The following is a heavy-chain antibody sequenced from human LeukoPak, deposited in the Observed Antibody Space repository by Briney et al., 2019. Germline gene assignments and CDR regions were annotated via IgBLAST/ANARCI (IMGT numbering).Heavy chain of an antibody. CDR1: GCTFANYG. CDR3: ARTTRGVTERAFDF. D-gene: IGHD3-10*01. CDR2: INTDNGDT. V-gene: IGHV1-18*01. J-gene: IGHJ3*01. Sequence: GASVKVSCKASGCTFANYGISWVRQAPGQGLEWMGWINTDNGDTNYAQKLQGRVTMTTDTSTSTAYMELRSLTSDDTALYYCARTTRGVTERAFDFWAQGTMVTVSS.